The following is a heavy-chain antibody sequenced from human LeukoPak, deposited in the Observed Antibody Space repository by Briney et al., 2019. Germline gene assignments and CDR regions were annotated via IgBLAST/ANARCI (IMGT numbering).Heavy chain of an antibody. CDR2: IYHSGST. D-gene: IGHD4-23*01. Sequence: SETLSLTCTVSGGSISSYYWSWLRQPPGKGLEWIGYIYHSGSTYYNPSLKSRVTISVDTSKSQFSLKLTSVTAADTAVYYCATLTTVVTAYYFDHWGQGTLVTVSS. CDR3: ATLTTVVTAYYFDH. V-gene: IGHV4-4*09. CDR1: GGSISSYY. J-gene: IGHJ4*02.